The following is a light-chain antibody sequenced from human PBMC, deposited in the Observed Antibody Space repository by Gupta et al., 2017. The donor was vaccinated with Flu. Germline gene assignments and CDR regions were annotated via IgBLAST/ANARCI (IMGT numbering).Light chain of an antibody. Sequence: QSALTQPASVSVSPGQSITIPCTGTRSDVGAYNYVSWYQHHPGKAPKLMIYEVSNRPSGVSNRFSGSKSGSTASLTISGLQAEDEADYYCTSYTTTSPYVFGTGTKVTVL. CDR3: TSYTTTSPYV. CDR1: RSDVGAYNY. CDR2: EVS. J-gene: IGLJ1*01. V-gene: IGLV2-14*01.